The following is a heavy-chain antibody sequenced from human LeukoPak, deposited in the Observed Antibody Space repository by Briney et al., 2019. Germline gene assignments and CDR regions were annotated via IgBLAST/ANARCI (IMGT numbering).Heavy chain of an antibody. Sequence: GESLKISCKGSGYSFTSYWIGWVRQMPGKGREWMGNIYPGDSDTRYSPSFQGQVTISADKSISTAYLQWSSLKASDTAMYYCARRYNWNGRDAFDIWGQGTMVTVSS. D-gene: IGHD1-20*01. CDR1: GYSFTSYW. V-gene: IGHV5-51*01. CDR3: ARRYNWNGRDAFDI. CDR2: IYPGDSDT. J-gene: IGHJ3*02.